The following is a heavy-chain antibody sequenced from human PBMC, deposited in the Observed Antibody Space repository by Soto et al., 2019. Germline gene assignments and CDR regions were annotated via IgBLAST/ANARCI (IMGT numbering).Heavy chain of an antibody. CDR1: GYTFTSYG. CDR3: ARAPRGYSYGYGYYYYYGMDV. V-gene: IGHV1-18*01. J-gene: IGHJ6*02. Sequence: ASVKVSCKASGYTFTSYGISWVRQAPGQGLEWMGWISAYNGNTNYAQKLQGRVTMTTDTPTSTAYMELRSLRSDDTAVYYCARAPRGYSYGYGYYYYYGMDVWGQGTTVTVS. CDR2: ISAYNGNT. D-gene: IGHD5-18*01.